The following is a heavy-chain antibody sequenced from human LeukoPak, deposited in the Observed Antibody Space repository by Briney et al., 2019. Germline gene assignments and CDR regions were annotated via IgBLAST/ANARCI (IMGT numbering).Heavy chain of an antibody. V-gene: IGHV3-66*01. D-gene: IGHD5-12*01. Sequence: GGSLRLSCAASEFSVGSNYMTWVRHAPGKGLEWVSLIYSGGSTYYADSVKGRFTISRDNSKNTLYLQMNSLRAEDTAVYYCARGPCGYHNTGGQGTLVTVSS. CDR3: ARGPCGYHNT. CDR2: IYSGGST. CDR1: EFSVGSNY. J-gene: IGHJ4*02.